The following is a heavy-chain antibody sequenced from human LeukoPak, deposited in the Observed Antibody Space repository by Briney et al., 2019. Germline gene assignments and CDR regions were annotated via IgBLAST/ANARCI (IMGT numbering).Heavy chain of an antibody. D-gene: IGHD6-19*01. CDR1: GYTFTDYN. CDR3: ARDAIAVAGLGGY. V-gene: IGHV1-2*02. CDR2: INPDSGGT. J-gene: IGHJ4*02. Sequence: ASVKVSCKTSGYTFTDYNMHWVRQAPGQGLEWMGWINPDSGGTNYAQKFQDRVTMTRDTSISTAYMELSSLRFDDTAVYYCARDAIAVAGLGGYWGQGTLVTVSS.